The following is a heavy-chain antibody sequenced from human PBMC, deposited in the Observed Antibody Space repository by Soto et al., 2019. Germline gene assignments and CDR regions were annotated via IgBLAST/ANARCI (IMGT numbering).Heavy chain of an antibody. CDR1: GFSLSNVRMG. V-gene: IGHV2-26*01. CDR2: IFSNDEK. Sequence: QVTLKESGPVLMKPTETLTLTCTVSGFSLSNVRMGVSWIRQPPGKALEWLAHIFSNDEKSYSTSLKRRLTISKDTSKSQVVLTMTNMDPVDTATYYCARIRQETEIDYWGQGTLVTVSS. CDR3: ARIRQETEIDY. D-gene: IGHD1-1*01. J-gene: IGHJ4*02.